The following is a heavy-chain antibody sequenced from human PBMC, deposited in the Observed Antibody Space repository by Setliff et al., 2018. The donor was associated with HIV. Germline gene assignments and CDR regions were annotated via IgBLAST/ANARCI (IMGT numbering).Heavy chain of an antibody. CDR2: ISTFNGQT. CDR1: GHTFSTYG. V-gene: IGHV1-18*01. Sequence: GASVKVSCKASGHTFSTYGINWIRQAPGQGLEWMGWISTFNGQTNYAQKFRGRVTMTTETSTSTAYMELKSLRSDDTAVYYCARVKELERLDAFDIWGQGTMVTVSS. D-gene: IGHD1-1*01. J-gene: IGHJ3*02. CDR3: ARVKELERLDAFDI.